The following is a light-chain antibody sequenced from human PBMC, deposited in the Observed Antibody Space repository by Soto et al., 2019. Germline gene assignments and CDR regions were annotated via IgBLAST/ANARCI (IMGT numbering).Light chain of an antibody. CDR1: QGIRNF. CDR2: AAS. CDR3: QKYSSVPV. Sequence: DIQMTQSPTSLSASVGDRVTITCRASQGIRNFVAWYQHKPGKAPKLLIYAASTLQSGVPSRFSGSGSGTDFPLTINSLQPEHVATYYCQKYSSVPVFGPGTKVEIK. J-gene: IGKJ3*01. V-gene: IGKV1-27*01.